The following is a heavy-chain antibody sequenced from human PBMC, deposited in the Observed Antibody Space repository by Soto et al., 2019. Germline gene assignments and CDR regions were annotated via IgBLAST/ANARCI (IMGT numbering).Heavy chain of an antibody. V-gene: IGHV3-23*01. Sequence: GGSLRLSCAASGFTFGSYAMSWVRQAPGKGLEWVSAISGSGGSTYYADSVKGRFTISRDNSKNTLYLQMNSLRAEDTAVYYCAKAYQGYSGYDGYFDYWGQGTLVTVSS. CDR3: AKAYQGYSGYDGYFDY. J-gene: IGHJ4*02. D-gene: IGHD5-12*01. CDR2: ISGSGGST. CDR1: GFTFGSYA.